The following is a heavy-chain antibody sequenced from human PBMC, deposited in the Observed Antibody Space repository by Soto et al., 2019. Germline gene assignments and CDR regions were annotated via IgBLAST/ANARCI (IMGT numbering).Heavy chain of an antibody. CDR3: ARGEGYCSGGTCYRWFDP. Sequence: QVQLVQSGAEVKRPGASVKLSCKASGYTFTKYAIHWVRQAPGQGLEWMGWLNAGSGNTKYSQKFQGRVNITRDTSANTAYMELSSLRFEDTAVYYCARGEGYCSGGTCYRWFDPWGQGSLVTVSS. V-gene: IGHV1-3*01. D-gene: IGHD2-15*01. CDR1: GYTFTKYA. J-gene: IGHJ5*02. CDR2: LNAGSGNT.